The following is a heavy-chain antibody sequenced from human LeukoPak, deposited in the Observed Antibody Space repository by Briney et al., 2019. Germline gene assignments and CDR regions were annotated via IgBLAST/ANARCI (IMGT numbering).Heavy chain of an antibody. CDR1: GGSISSSSYY. Sequence: PSETLSLTCTVSGGSISSSSYYWGWIRQPPGKGLEWIGYIYYSGSTNYNPSLKSRVTVSVGTSKNQFSLKLSSVTAADTAVYYCARALYSSSPVGYFQHWGQGTLVTVSS. CDR3: ARALYSSSPVGYFQH. D-gene: IGHD6-13*01. CDR2: IYYSGST. V-gene: IGHV4-61*05. J-gene: IGHJ1*01.